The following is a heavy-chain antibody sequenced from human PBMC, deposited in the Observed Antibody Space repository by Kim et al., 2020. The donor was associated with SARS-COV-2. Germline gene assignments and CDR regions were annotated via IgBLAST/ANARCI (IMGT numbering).Heavy chain of an antibody. CDR1: GFTFDDYA. Sequence: GGSLRLSCAASGFTFDDYAMHWVRQAPGKGLEWVSGISWNSGSIGYADSVKGRFTISRDNAKNSLYLQMNSLRAEDTALYYCAKDDSKYNWFDPWGQGTLVTVSS. CDR3: AKDDSKYNWFDP. V-gene: IGHV3-9*01. CDR2: ISWNSGSI. J-gene: IGHJ5*02.